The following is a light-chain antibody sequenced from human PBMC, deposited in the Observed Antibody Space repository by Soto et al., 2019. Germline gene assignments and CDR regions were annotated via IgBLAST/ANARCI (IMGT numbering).Light chain of an antibody. CDR2: DAS. Sequence: VVMTQSPATLSVSPGERATLSCRASESVSRNLAWYQQKPGQAPRLLIYDASTRATGIPDRFSGGGSGTEFTLTISSLQSEDFAVYYCQQYGSSPGTFGQGTKVDIK. V-gene: IGKV3-15*01. CDR3: QQYGSSPGT. CDR1: ESVSRN. J-gene: IGKJ1*01.